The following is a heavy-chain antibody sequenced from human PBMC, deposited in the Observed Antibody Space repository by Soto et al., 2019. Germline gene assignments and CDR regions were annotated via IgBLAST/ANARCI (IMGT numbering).Heavy chain of an antibody. Sequence: LCLTCAVSGGSISSGGYSWSWIRQPPGKGLEWIGYIYHSGSTYYNPSLKSRVTISVDRSKNQFSLKLSSVTAADTAVYYCARGNYDFWSGPYYYGMDVWGQGTTVTVS. D-gene: IGHD3-3*01. V-gene: IGHV4-30-2*01. CDR3: ARGNYDFWSGPYYYGMDV. CDR1: GGSISSGGYS. J-gene: IGHJ6*02. CDR2: IYHSGST.